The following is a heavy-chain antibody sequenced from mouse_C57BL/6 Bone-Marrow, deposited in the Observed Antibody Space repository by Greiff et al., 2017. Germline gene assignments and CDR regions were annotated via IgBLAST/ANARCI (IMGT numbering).Heavy chain of an antibody. CDR3: AKTTVP. Sequence: DVMLVESGGGLVKPGGSLKLSCAASGFTFSDSGMHWVRQAPEKGLEWVAYISSGSSTIYYADTVKGRFTISRDNAKNTLFLQMTSLRSEDTAMYYCAKTTVPWVQGTSVTVSS. V-gene: IGHV5-17*01. J-gene: IGHJ4*01. CDR2: ISSGSSTI. D-gene: IGHD1-1*01. CDR1: GFTFSDSG.